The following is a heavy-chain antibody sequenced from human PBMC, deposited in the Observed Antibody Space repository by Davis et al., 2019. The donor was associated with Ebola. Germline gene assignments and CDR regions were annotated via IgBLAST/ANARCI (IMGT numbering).Heavy chain of an antibody. CDR2: INPNSGGT. J-gene: IGHJ4*02. CDR1: GYTFTGYY. CDR3: ARLGTPYSSYDHLDY. V-gene: IGHV1-2*02. Sequence: ASVKVSCKASGYTFTGYYMHWVRQAPGQGLEWMGWINPNSGGTNYAQNFQGRVTMTRDTSISTAYMELSRLRSEDTALYYCARLGTPYSSYDHLDYWGQGTLVTVSS. D-gene: IGHD5-12*01.